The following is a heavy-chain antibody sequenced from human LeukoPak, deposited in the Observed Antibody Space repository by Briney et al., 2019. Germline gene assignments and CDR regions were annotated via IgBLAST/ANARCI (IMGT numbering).Heavy chain of an antibody. D-gene: IGHD6-13*01. CDR2: IRYDGSNK. J-gene: IGHJ4*02. V-gene: IGHV3-30*02. CDR3: AKELQQLVRAPYFDY. Sequence: GGSLRLSCAASGFTFSSYGMHWVRRAPGKGLEWVAFIRYDGSNKYYADSVKGRFTISRDNSKNTLYLQMNSLRAEDTAVYYCAKELQQLVRAPYFDYWGQGTLVTVSS. CDR1: GFTFSSYG.